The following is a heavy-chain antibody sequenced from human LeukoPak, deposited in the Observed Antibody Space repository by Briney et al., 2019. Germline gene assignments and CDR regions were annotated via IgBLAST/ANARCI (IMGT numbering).Heavy chain of an antibody. CDR3: ANLSPRWIQLRPQDY. CDR2: ISGSGGST. V-gene: IGHV3-23*01. Sequence: PGGSLRLSCAASGFTFSSYAMSWVRQAPGKGLEWVSAISGSGGSTYYADSVKGRFTISRDNSKNTLYLQMNSLRAEDTAVYYCANLSPRWIQLRPQDYWGQGTLVTVSS. J-gene: IGHJ4*02. CDR1: GFTFSSYA. D-gene: IGHD5-18*01.